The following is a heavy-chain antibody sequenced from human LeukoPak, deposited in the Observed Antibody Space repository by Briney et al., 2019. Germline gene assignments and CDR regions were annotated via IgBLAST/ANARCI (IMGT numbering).Heavy chain of an antibody. J-gene: IGHJ4*02. CDR2: IRAYNGDT. CDR1: PDTFTRYG. V-gene: IGHV1-18*01. CDR3: ATTTATTGSSLY. Sequence: ASVKVSCKASPDTFTRYGITWVRQAPGQGLEWMGWIRAYNGDTNYAQKFQGRVTMTAERSTNTAYMELRGLTFDDTAVVYCATTTATTGSSLYWGQGTLVNVAS. D-gene: IGHD6-25*01.